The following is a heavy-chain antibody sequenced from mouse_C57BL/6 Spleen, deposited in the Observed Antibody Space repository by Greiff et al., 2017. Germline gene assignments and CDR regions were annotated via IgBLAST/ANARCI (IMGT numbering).Heavy chain of an antibody. CDR3: ARVDGYPYYFDY. V-gene: IGHV5-16*01. D-gene: IGHD2-3*01. CDR1: GFTFSDYY. Sequence: DVKLVESEGGLVQPGSSMKLSCTASGFTFSDYYMAWVRQVPEKGLEWVANINYDGSSTYYLDSLKSRFIISRDNAKNILYLQMSSLKSEDTATYYCARVDGYPYYFDYWGQGTTLTVSS. J-gene: IGHJ2*01. CDR2: INYDGSST.